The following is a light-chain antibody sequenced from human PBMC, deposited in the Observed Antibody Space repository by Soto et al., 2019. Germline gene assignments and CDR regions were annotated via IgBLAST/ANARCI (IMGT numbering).Light chain of an antibody. V-gene: IGLV1-44*01. Sequence: QSVLTQPPSASGTPGQRVTISCSGSSSNIGPNTVNWYQQSPGTAPKFLIYENDQRPSGVPDRFSGSKSGTSASLAISGLQSEDEADYYCVAWDDRMNGPVFGGGTKVTVL. CDR2: END. J-gene: IGLJ3*02. CDR3: VAWDDRMNGPV. CDR1: SSNIGPNT.